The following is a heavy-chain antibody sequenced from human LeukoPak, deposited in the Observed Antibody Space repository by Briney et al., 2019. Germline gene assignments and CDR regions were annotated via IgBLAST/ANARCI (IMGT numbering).Heavy chain of an antibody. CDR3: ARDQDYSNYGDY. J-gene: IGHJ4*02. D-gene: IGHD4-11*01. CDR1: GFTFSSYS. Sequence: GGSLRLSCAASGFTFSSYSMNWVRQAPGKGLEWVSSISSSSSYIYYADSVKGRFTISRDNAKNSLYLQMNSLRAEDTAVYYCARDQDYSNYGDYWGQGTLVTVSS. CDR2: ISSSSSYI. V-gene: IGHV3-21*01.